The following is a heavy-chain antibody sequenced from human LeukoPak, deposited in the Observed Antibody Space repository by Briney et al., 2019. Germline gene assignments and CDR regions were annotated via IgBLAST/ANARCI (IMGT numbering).Heavy chain of an antibody. CDR1: GFTFSSYG. Sequence: PGGSLRLSCAASGFTFSSYGMHWVRQAPGKGLEWVAVIWYDGSNKYYADSVKGRFTISRDNSKNTLYLQMNSLRAEDTAVYYCARVGEGGYGYYYYGMDVWGQGTTVTVSS. J-gene: IGHJ6*02. CDR3: ARVGEGGYGYYYYGMDV. D-gene: IGHD5-12*01. V-gene: IGHV3-33*01. CDR2: IWYDGSNK.